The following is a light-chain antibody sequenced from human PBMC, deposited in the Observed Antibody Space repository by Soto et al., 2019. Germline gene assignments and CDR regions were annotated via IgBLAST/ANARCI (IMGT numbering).Light chain of an antibody. V-gene: IGKV1-5*01. Sequence: DIQMTQSPLTLSASVGDRVTIACRASHIISGWLAWYQQKAGKAPKLLIYDTSNLGSGVPPRFSGSGSRAEFTLTINSLQPDDSATYYCQQYSLYPETFGQGTTVEI. CDR3: QQYSLYPET. CDR2: DTS. J-gene: IGKJ1*01. CDR1: HIISGW.